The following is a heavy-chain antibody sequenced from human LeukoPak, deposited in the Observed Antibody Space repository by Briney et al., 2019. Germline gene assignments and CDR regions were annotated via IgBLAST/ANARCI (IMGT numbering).Heavy chain of an antibody. D-gene: IGHD2-8*01. J-gene: IGHJ6*03. CDR2: INLNGGGT. CDR1: GYTLTSYY. Sequence: ASVKVSCKASGYTLTSYYLHWVRQAPGQGLEWLGWINLNGGGTLSAQKFQGRVTMTRDASISTAYMELSGLRSDDTAVYYCATRCTNGVCYKAYYMDVWGKGTTVSVSS. CDR3: ATRCTNGVCYKAYYMDV. V-gene: IGHV1-2*02.